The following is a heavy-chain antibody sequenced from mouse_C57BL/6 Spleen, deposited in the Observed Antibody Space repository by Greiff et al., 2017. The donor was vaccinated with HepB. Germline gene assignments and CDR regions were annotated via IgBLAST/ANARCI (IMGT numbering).Heavy chain of an antibody. D-gene: IGHD2-4*01. V-gene: IGHV1-69*01. CDR1: GYTFTSYW. CDR3: ARKVYYDYEWYFDV. J-gene: IGHJ1*03. CDR2: IDPSDSYT. Sequence: QVQLKQPGAELVMPGASVKLSCKASGYTFTSYWMHWVKQRPGQGLEWIGEIDPSDSYTNYNQKFKGKSTLTVDKSSSTAYMQLSSLTSEDSAVYYCARKVYYDYEWYFDVWGTGTTVTVSS.